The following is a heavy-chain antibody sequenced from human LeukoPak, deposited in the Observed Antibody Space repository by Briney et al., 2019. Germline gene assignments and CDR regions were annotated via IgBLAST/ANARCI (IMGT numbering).Heavy chain of an antibody. D-gene: IGHD3-3*01. Sequence: PGRSLRLSCAASGVTFDDYAMHWVRQAPGKGLECLSGISWNSGTIAYADSVKGRFTISRDNAKNSLYLQMNSLRAEDTALYYCAKDVRSQEESAVLDYWGQGTLVTVSS. CDR2: ISWNSGTI. V-gene: IGHV3-9*01. CDR3: AKDVRSQEESAVLDY. J-gene: IGHJ4*02. CDR1: GVTFDDYA.